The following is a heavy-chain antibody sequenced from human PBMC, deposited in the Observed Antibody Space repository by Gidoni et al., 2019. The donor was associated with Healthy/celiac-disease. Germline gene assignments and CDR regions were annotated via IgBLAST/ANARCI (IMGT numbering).Heavy chain of an antibody. CDR3: TRVQSRWDIVVVPAAIGPLDY. CDR1: GFTFGDYA. J-gene: IGHJ4*02. D-gene: IGHD2-2*01. CDR2: IRSKAYGGTT. Sequence: EVQLVESGGGLVKPGRSLRLSCTASGFTFGDYAMSWFRQAPRKGLEWVGFIRSKAYGGTTEYAASVKGRFTISRDDSKSIAYLQMNSLKTEDTAVYYCTRVQSRWDIVVVPAAIGPLDYWGQGTLVTVSS. V-gene: IGHV3-49*05.